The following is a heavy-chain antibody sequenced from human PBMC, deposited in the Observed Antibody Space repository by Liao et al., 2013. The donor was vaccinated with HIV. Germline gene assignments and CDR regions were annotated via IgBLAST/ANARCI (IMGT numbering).Heavy chain of an antibody. CDR3: ARDIAGAGTIHFDY. D-gene: IGHD6-13*01. CDR2: ISYSGST. Sequence: QLQLQESGPGLVKPSQTLSLTCTVSGGSISSGDYYWTWIRQPPGKGLEWIGYISYSGSTYYNPSLKSRVTMSVDTSKNQFSLKLSSVTAADTAVYYCARDIAGAGTIHFDYWGQGTLVTVSS. J-gene: IGHJ4*02. CDR1: GGSISSGDYY. V-gene: IGHV4-30-4*08.